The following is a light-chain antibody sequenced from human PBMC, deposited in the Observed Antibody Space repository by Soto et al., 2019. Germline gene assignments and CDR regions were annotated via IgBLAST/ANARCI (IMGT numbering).Light chain of an antibody. V-gene: IGKV1-5*01. CDR2: DTS. CDR1: QGISRW. Sequence: DIQMTQSHSTLSASLGDRVTITCRASQGISRWLAWYQQRPGKAPKLLIYDTSTLHSGVSSRFSGSGSGTEFTLSCSSMEPTGAPPNYEQHCTADGTSGRGTKVDIK. CDR3: QHCTADGT. J-gene: IGKJ1*01.